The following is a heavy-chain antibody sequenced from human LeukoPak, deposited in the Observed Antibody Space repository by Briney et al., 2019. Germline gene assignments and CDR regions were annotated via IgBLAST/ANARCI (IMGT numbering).Heavy chain of an antibody. CDR3: ARDREYYDFWSGYSPVYMDV. V-gene: IGHV3-64*01. CDR1: GFTFSTYA. J-gene: IGHJ6*03. Sequence: GGSLRLSCAASGFTFSTYAMSWVRQAPGKGLEYVSAISSNGGSTYYANSVKGRFTISRDNSKNTLYLQMGSLRAEDMAVYYCARDREYYDFWSGYSPVYMDVWGKGTTVTVSS. CDR2: ISSNGGST. D-gene: IGHD3-3*01.